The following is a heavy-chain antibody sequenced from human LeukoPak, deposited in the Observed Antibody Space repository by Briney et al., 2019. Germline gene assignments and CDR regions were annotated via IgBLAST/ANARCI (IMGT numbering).Heavy chain of an antibody. J-gene: IGHJ6*03. CDR3: ARDLSNRGRDYYYYMDV. D-gene: IGHD7-27*01. CDR1: GGSMRSHY. V-gene: IGHV4-4*07. Sequence: SETLSLTCTVSGGSMRSHYWSWIRQPAGKGLEWIGRIYTSGSTNYNPSLKSRLTMSVDTSKNQFSLKLSSVTAADTAVYYCARDLSNRGRDYYYYMDVWGKGTTVTVSS. CDR2: IYTSGST.